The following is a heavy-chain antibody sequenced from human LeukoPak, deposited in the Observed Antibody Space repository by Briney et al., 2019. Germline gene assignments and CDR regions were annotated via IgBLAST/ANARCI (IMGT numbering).Heavy chain of an antibody. D-gene: IGHD2-15*01. CDR3: AKGLVVAALLSSVDY. V-gene: IGHV3-30*02. Sequence: QAGGSLRLSCTASGFTFSNYAMHWVRQAPGKGLEWVAFIRYDGSNKYYADSVKGRFTISRDNSKNTLYLQMNSLRAEDTAVYYCAKGLVVAALLSSVDYWGQGTLVTVSS. J-gene: IGHJ4*02. CDR2: IRYDGSNK. CDR1: GFTFSNYA.